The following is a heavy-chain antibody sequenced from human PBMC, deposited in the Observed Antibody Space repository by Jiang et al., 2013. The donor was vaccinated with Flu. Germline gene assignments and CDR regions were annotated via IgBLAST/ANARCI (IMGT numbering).Heavy chain of an antibody. V-gene: IGHV3-15*01. CDR3: TTGYYCNGGGCSPSVYDAFDI. D-gene: IGHD2-15*01. Sequence: VQLVESGGGLVKPGGSLRLSCEPSGFTLNNAWMTWVRQAPGKGLEWVGRIKSKADGGTTDYAAPVKGRFTISGDDSKNTLYLQMNSLKTEDTGLYFCTTGYYCNGGGCSPSVYDAFDIWGQGTMV. CDR2: IKSKADGGTT. J-gene: IGHJ3*02. CDR1: GFTLNNAW.